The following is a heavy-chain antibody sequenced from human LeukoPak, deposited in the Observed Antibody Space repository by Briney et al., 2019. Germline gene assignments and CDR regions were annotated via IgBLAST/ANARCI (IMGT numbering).Heavy chain of an antibody. CDR2: ISYDGTNE. CDR3: AKGLYYGSGSYSYYFDY. D-gene: IGHD3-10*01. V-gene: IGHV3-30-3*01. CDR1: GFTFSNFA. Sequence: GGSLRLSCAASGFTFSNFAMHWVRRAPGKGLEWVAVISYDGTNEFYADSVKGRFTISRDNSKNTLYLQMNSLRAEDTAVYYCAKGLYYGSGSYSYYFDYWGQGTLVTVSS. J-gene: IGHJ4*02.